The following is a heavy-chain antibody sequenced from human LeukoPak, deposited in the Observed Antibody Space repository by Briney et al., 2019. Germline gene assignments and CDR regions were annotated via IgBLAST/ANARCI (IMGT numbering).Heavy chain of an antibody. Sequence: SGTLSLTFMVSLASNIRYYWSWIRQSPWKGVEWIGHVSYSGSTDYNPSLKSRVTLSVDTSKNQISLRLSSVTAADTAVYYCTRDGGVAVTPLDFDFWGQGTLVTVSS. D-gene: IGHD6-19*01. V-gene: IGHV4-59*01. J-gene: IGHJ4*02. CDR2: VSYSGST. CDR1: LASNIRYY. CDR3: TRDGGVAVTPLDFDF.